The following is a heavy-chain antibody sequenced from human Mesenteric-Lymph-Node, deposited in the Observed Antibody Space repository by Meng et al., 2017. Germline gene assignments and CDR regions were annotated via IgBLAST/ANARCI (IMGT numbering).Heavy chain of an antibody. Sequence: ASVKVSCKASGYTFTGYYMHWVRQAPGQGLEWMGWINPNSGGTNYAQKFQGRVTMTRDTSISTAYMELSRLRSDVTAVYYCARDRTMVRGGCGYWGQGTLVTVSS. CDR2: INPNSGGT. J-gene: IGHJ4*02. D-gene: IGHD3-10*01. CDR1: GYTFTGYY. V-gene: IGHV1-2*02. CDR3: ARDRTMVRGGCGY.